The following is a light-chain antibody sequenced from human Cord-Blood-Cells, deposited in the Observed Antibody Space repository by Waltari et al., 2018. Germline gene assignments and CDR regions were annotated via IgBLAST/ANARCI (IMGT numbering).Light chain of an antibody. J-gene: IGKJ1*01. CDR1: QDISNY. CDR2: DAS. V-gene: IGKV1-33*01. Sequence: DIQMTQSPSSLSASVGDRVAITCQASQDISNYLNWYQQKPGKAPKLLIYDASNLETGVPSRFSGSGSGTDFTFTISNLQPEDIATYYCQQYDNLQTFGQGTKVEIK. CDR3: QQYDNLQT.